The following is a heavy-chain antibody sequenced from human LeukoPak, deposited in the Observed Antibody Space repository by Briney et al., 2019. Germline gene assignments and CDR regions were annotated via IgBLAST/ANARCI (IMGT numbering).Heavy chain of an antibody. J-gene: IGHJ6*02. Sequence: GGSLRLSCAASGLSFSSFAMSWVRQAPGKGPEWLSTISGGGSTTYYADSVKGRFTISRDNSENTLYLQMNSLRAEDTAIYYCAKNGYGGNYYYGLDVWGQGTTVTVSS. CDR3: AKNGYGGNYYYGLDV. CDR2: ISGGGSTT. V-gene: IGHV3-23*01. D-gene: IGHD5-18*01. CDR1: GLSFSSFA.